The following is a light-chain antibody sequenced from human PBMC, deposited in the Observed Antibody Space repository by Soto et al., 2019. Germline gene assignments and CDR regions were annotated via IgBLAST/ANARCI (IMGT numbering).Light chain of an antibody. V-gene: IGLV2-11*01. CDR1: SSDVGGYGY. J-gene: IGLJ1*01. CDR3: CSYARSSALYV. CDR2: DVY. Sequence: QSALTQPRSVSGSHVPSVTISCTGTSSDVGGYGYVSWYQQHPGKAPKLVIYDVYNRPSGVPDRFSGSKSGNTASLTISGLQAEDEAVYYCCSYARSSALYVFGTGTKLTVL.